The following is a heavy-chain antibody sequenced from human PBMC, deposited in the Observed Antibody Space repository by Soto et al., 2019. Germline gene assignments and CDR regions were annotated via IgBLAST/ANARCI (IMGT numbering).Heavy chain of an antibody. D-gene: IGHD1-26*01. J-gene: IGHJ4*02. V-gene: IGHV3-30-3*01. CDR1: GFTFSSYA. CDR3: AGYSGIYWDIDY. CDR2: ISYDGSNK. Sequence: QVQLVESGGGVVQPGRSLRLSCAASGFTFSSYAMHWVRQAPGKGLEWVAVISYDGSNKYYADSVKGRFTISRDTSKNTQYLQMNSLRAEDPAVYYCAGYSGIYWDIDYWGQGTLVTVSS.